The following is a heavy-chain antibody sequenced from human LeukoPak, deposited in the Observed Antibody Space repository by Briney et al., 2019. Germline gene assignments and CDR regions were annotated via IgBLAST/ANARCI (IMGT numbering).Heavy chain of an antibody. Sequence: SGTLSLTCAVSGGSISSSNWWSWVRQPPGKGLEWIGEIYHSGSTNYNPSLKSRVTISVDKSKNQFSLKLSSVTAADTAVYYCARSLSSSGYDWTCFDYWGQGTLVTVSS. CDR1: GGSISSSNW. CDR2: IYHSGST. J-gene: IGHJ4*02. CDR3: ARSLSSSGYDWTCFDY. D-gene: IGHD5-12*01. V-gene: IGHV4-4*02.